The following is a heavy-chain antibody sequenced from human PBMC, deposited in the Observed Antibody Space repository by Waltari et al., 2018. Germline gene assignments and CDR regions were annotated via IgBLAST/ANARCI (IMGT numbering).Heavy chain of an antibody. Sequence: QVQLGRCGAEVKKPGASGRVSCKARGDTFTGDDRHWVRQAHGLGLEWKGRINPNSGGTIHAQKLQGRVTMTRATSISPAYMELSRLRSDDSAVYYCARASSGWYYFDYWGQGTLVTVSS. CDR1: GDTFTGDD. CDR3: ARASSGWYYFDY. CDR2: INPNSGGT. D-gene: IGHD6-19*01. V-gene: IGHV1-2*06. J-gene: IGHJ4*02.